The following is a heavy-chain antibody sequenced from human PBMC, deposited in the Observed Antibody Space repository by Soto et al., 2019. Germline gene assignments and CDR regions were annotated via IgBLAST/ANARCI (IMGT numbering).Heavy chain of an antibody. V-gene: IGHV3-23*01. J-gene: IGHJ6*02. D-gene: IGHD3-3*01. CDR2: ISSSGDGT. CDR1: GFTFNSYA. Sequence: QPVGSLRLSCAASGFTFNSYAMTWVRQAPGKGLEWVSIISSSGDGTYYVDSVKGRFTISRDNSRNTLNLQMNSLRAEDTAVYYCEKNADLWRWGMDVWGQGTTVTVSS. CDR3: EKNADLWRWGMDV.